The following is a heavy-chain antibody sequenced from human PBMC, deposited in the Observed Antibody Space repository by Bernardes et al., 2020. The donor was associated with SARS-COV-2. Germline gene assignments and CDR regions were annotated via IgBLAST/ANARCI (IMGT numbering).Heavy chain of an antibody. Sequence: ASVKVSCKVSGYTLTALSMHWVRQAPGKGLEWMGGFDPEDGETIYAQKFQGRVTMTEDTSTDTAYMELSSLRSEDTAVYYCATGGITGKPGWFDPWGQGTLVTGSA. CDR3: ATGGITGKPGWFDP. J-gene: IGHJ5*02. V-gene: IGHV1-24*01. D-gene: IGHD1-20*01. CDR2: FDPEDGET. CDR1: GYTLTALS.